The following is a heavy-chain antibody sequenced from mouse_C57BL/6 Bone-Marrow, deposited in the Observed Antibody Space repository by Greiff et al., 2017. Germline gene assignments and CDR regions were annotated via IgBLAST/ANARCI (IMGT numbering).Heavy chain of an antibody. J-gene: IGHJ3*01. CDR2: INPSSGYT. CDR1: GYTFTSYW. D-gene: IGHD2-2*01. CDR3: ARCGRLPFAY. V-gene: IGHV1-7*01. Sequence: VQLQESGAELAKPGASVKLSCKASGYTFTSYWMHWVKQRPGQGLEWIGYINPSSGYTKYNQKFKAKATLTADKSSSTAYMQLSSLTYEDSAVYCCARCGRLPFAYWGQGTLVTVSA.